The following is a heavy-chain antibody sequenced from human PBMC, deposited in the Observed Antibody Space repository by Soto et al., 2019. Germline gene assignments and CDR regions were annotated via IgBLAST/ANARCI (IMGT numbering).Heavy chain of an antibody. J-gene: IGHJ5*02. D-gene: IGHD3-10*01. CDR1: GGTLSSYA. V-gene: IGHV1-69*18. CDR3: AGDTTRVRGVIADTAWFAP. Sequence: QVQLVQSGAEVKKPGSAVRVSCKASGGTLSSYAISWVRQAPGQGLEWMGRIIPIFGTTNYAQKFQGRVTITADESTSTAYMELSRLRSEDTAVYYCAGDTTRVRGVIADTAWFAPWGQGTLVTVSS. CDR2: IIPIFGTT.